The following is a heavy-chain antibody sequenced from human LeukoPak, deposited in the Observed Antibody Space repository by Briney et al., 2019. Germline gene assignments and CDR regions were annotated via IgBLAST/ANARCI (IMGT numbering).Heavy chain of an antibody. V-gene: IGHV4-59*08. CDR2: IYYSGST. CDR3: ARHYYYDSSGYYYWYFDL. J-gene: IGHJ2*01. Sequence: SETLSLTCTVSGGSISSYYWSWIRQPPGKGLEWIGYIYYSGSTNYNPSLKSRVTISVGTSKNQFSLKLSSVTAADTAVYYCARHYYYDSSGYYYWYFDLWGRGTLVTVSS. D-gene: IGHD3-22*01. CDR1: GGSISSYY.